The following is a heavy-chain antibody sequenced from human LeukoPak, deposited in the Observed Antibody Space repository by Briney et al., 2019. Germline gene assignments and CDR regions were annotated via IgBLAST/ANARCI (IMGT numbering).Heavy chain of an antibody. CDR1: GGSISSYY. CDR2: IYYSGST. Sequence: SETLSLTCNVSGGSISSYYWSWIRQTPGKGLEWIGYIYYSGSTDYNPSLRSRVTISVDTSKNQFSLKLSSVTAADTAVYYCATTSSGWQYYFDYWGQGTLVTVSS. V-gene: IGHV4-59*08. CDR3: ATTSSGWQYYFDY. D-gene: IGHD6-19*01. J-gene: IGHJ4*02.